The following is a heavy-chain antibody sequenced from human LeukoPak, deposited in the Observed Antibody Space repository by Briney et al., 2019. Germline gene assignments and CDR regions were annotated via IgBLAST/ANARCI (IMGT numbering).Heavy chain of an antibody. V-gene: IGHV4-31*03. CDR3: ARTAAGTAGDY. CDR1: GGSISSGGYY. CDR2: IYYSGST. D-gene: IGHD6-13*01. J-gene: IGHJ4*02. Sequence: PSETLSLTCTVSGGSISSGGYYWSWIRQHPGKGLEWIGYIYYSGSTNYNPSLKSRVTISVDTSKNQFSLKLSSVTAADTAVYYCARTAAGTAGDYWGQGTLVTVSS.